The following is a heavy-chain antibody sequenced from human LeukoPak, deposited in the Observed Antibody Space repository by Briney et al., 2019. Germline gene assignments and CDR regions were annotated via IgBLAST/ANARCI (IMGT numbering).Heavy chain of an antibody. D-gene: IGHD2-2*01. V-gene: IGHV1-2*06. CDR2: INPNSGGT. Sequence: ASVKVSCKASGYTFTGYYMHWVRQAPGQGLEWMGRINPNSGGTNYAQKFQGRVTMTRDTSISTAYMELSRLRSDDTAVYYCARDHCSSTSCYQFDYWGQGTLVTVSS. CDR1: GYTFTGYY. J-gene: IGHJ4*02. CDR3: ARDHCSSTSCYQFDY.